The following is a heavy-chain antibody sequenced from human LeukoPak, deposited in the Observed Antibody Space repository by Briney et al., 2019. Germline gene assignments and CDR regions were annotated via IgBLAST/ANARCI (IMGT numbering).Heavy chain of an antibody. CDR1: GYTFTGYG. D-gene: IGHD2-2*01. J-gene: IGHJ6*02. V-gene: IGHV1-18*01. CDR3: ARDWYCSSTSCYPNGMDV. Sequence: ASVKVSCKASGYTFTGYGISWVRQAPGQGLEWMGWISAYNGNTNYAQKLQGRVTMTTDTSTSTAYMELRSLRSDDTAVYYCARDWYCSSTSCYPNGMDVWGQGTTVTVSS. CDR2: ISAYNGNT.